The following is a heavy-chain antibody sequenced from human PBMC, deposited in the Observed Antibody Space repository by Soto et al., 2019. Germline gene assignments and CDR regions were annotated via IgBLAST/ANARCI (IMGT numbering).Heavy chain of an antibody. Sequence: QVQLVESGGGVVQPGRSLRLSCAASGFTFSTYGMHWVRQAPGKGLEWVAVISSDGSKIYYADSGKGRFTISRDKSKNTLELQMNSLRAEDTAVYYCAMAGYCTNGGCHSFYYFGMDVWGQGTTVTVSS. CDR3: AMAGYCTNGGCHSFYYFGMDV. D-gene: IGHD2-8*01. V-gene: IGHV3-30*03. CDR2: ISSDGSKI. CDR1: GFTFSTYG. J-gene: IGHJ6*02.